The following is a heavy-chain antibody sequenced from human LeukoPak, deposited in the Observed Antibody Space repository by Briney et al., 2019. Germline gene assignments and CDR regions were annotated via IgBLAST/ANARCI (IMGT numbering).Heavy chain of an antibody. CDR1: GGSISSGGYY. V-gene: IGHV4-30-2*01. D-gene: IGHD3-16*02. CDR2: IYHSGST. Sequence: SETLSLTCTVSGGSISSGGYYWSWIRQPPGKGLEWIGYIYHSGSTYYNPSLKSRVTISVDRSKNQFSLKLSSVTAADTAVYYCARGSPAGYPDPWGQGTLVTVSS. CDR3: ARGSPAGYPDP. J-gene: IGHJ5*02.